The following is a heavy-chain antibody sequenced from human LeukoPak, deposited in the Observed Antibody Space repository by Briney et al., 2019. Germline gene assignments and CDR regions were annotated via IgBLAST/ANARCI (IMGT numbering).Heavy chain of an antibody. CDR2: IIPIFGTA. V-gene: IGHV1-69*13. J-gene: IGHJ5*02. CDR3: ARAKLWFGEYLNWFDP. CDR1: GGTFSSYA. D-gene: IGHD3-10*01. Sequence: SVKVSCKASGGTFSSYAISWVRQAPGQGLEWMGGIIPIFGTANYARKFQGRVTITADESTSTAYMELSSLRSEDTAVYYCARAKLWFGEYLNWFDPWGQGTLVTVSS.